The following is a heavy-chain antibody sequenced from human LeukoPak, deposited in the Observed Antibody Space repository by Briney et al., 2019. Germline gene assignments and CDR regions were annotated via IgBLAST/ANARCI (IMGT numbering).Heavy chain of an antibody. Sequence: ASVKVSCKTSGYTFTSYGVSWVRQAPGQGLEWMGWISTYNSDTNYAQKLQGRVTMTTDTSTSTAYMELRSLTSDDTAEYYCARGAYGDYVPYYFDYWGQGTLVTVSS. CDR2: ISTYNSDT. J-gene: IGHJ4*02. CDR3: ARGAYGDYVPYYFDY. D-gene: IGHD4-17*01. CDR1: GYTFTSYG. V-gene: IGHV1-18*01.